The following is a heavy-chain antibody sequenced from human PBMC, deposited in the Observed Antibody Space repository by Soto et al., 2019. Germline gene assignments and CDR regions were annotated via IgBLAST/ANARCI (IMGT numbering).Heavy chain of an antibody. J-gene: IGHJ6*02. D-gene: IGHD2-15*01. V-gene: IGHV1-69*01. Sequence: QVQLVQSGAEVKKPGSSVKVSCKASGGTFSSYAISWVRQAPGQGLEWMGGIIPIFGTANYAQKFQGRVTITADESTSTAYMELGSLRSEDTAVYYCARDRGFCSGGICYYYYGMDVWGQGTTVTVSS. CDR1: GGTFSSYA. CDR3: ARDRGFCSGGICYYYYGMDV. CDR2: IIPIFGTA.